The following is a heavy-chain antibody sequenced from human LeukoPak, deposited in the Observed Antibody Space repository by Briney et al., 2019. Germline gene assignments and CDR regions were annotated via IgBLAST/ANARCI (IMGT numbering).Heavy chain of an antibody. D-gene: IGHD6-6*01. V-gene: IGHV4-30-2*01. Sequence: SETLSLTCTVSGGSISSGGYYWSWIRQPPGKGLEWIGYIYHSGSTYYNPSLKSRVTISVDRSKNQFSLKLSSVTAADTAVYYCARFEGQLAWFDPWGQGTLVTVSS. CDR2: IYHSGST. CDR3: ARFEGQLAWFDP. J-gene: IGHJ5*02. CDR1: GGSISSGGYY.